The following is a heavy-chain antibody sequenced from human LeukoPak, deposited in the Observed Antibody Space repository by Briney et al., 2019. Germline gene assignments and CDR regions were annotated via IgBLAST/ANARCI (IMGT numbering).Heavy chain of an antibody. D-gene: IGHD2-21*02. CDR2: ISSSSSYI. Sequence: GGSLGLSCAASGFTFSSYSMNWVRQAPGKGLEWVSSISSSSSYIYYADSVKGRFTISRDNAKNSLYLQMNSLRTEDTAMYYCARDTVRHIVVMTALPDYWGQGTLVTVSS. CDR3: ARDTVRHIVVMTALPDY. CDR1: GFTFSSYS. V-gene: IGHV3-21*01. J-gene: IGHJ4*02.